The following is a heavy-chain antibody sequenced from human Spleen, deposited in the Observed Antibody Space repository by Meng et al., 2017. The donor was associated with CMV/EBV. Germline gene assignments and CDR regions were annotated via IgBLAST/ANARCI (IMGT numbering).Heavy chain of an antibody. D-gene: IGHD2/OR15-2a*01. V-gene: IGHV5-51*01. CDR1: GYPFTGYY. J-gene: IGHJ6*02. CDR2: IYPGDSDT. Sequence: KVSCKASGYPFTGYYMHWVRQAPGQGLEWMGIIYPGDSDTRYSPSFQGQVTISADKSISTAYLQWSSLRASDSAMYYCARLRLLSYYYGMDVWGQGTTVTVSS. CDR3: ARLRLLSYYYGMDV.